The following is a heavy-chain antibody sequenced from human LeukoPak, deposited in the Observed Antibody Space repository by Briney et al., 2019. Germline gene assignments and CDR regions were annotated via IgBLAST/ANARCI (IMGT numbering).Heavy chain of an antibody. CDR1: GYSISSGHY. CDR3: ARDVKSRRRQWFGELSVYYYYYMDV. Sequence: SETLSLTCTVSGYSISSGHYWAWIRQSPEKGLEWIASMFHSGSTYYNPSLKGRVTTSADTSKNEFSLKLSSVTAADTAVYYCARDVKSRRRQWFGELSVYYYYYMDVWGKGTTVTISS. D-gene: IGHD3-10*01. V-gene: IGHV4-38-2*02. CDR2: MFHSGST. J-gene: IGHJ6*03.